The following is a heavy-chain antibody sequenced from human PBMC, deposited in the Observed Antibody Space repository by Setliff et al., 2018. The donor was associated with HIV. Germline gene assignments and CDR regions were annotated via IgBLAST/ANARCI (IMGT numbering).Heavy chain of an antibody. D-gene: IGHD3-22*01. V-gene: IGHV1-18*01. CDR1: GYTFTSYG. CDR3: ARYDSSDYLPGEYQY. CDR2: ISAYNGNT. Sequence: ASVKVSCKASGYTFTSYGISWVRQAPGQGLEWMGWISAYNGNTNYAQKLQGRVTVTTDTSTSTAYMELRSLRSDDTAVYYCARYDSSDYLPGEYQYWGQGTLVTVSS. J-gene: IGHJ4*02.